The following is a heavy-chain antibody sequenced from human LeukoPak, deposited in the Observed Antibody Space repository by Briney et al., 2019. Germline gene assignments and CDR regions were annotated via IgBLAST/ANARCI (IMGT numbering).Heavy chain of an antibody. V-gene: IGHV4-59*01. D-gene: IGHD2-21*01. Sequence: SETLSLTCTVSGGSISSYYWSWIRQPPGKGLEWIGYIYYSGSTNYNPSLKSRVTISVDTSKNQFSLKLSSVTAADTAVYYCARENSPEGSLYWYFDLWGRGPLVTVSS. J-gene: IGHJ2*01. CDR1: GGSISSYY. CDR3: ARENSPEGSLYWYFDL. CDR2: IYYSGST.